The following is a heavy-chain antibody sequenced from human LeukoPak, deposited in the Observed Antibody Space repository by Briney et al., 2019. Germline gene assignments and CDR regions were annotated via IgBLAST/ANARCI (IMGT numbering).Heavy chain of an antibody. D-gene: IGHD6-13*01. Sequence: PGGSLRLSCAASGFIVSSNYMSWVRQAPGKGLEWVSVIYSGGSTYYADSVKGRFTISRDNSKNTLYLQMNSLRGEDTAVYYCAGGPKKQLIWGRASNGFDPWGQGTLVTVSS. J-gene: IGHJ5*02. V-gene: IGHV3-66*01. CDR2: IYSGGST. CDR1: GFIVSSNY. CDR3: AGGPKKQLIWGRASNGFDP.